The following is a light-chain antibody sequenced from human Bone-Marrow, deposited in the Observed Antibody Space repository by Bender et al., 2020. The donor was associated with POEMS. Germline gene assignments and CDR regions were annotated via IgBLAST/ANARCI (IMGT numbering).Light chain of an antibody. Sequence: QSALTQPASVSGSPGQSITLSCTGISSDIGSYNFVSWYQYHPGKAPKLMIYDVSKRPSGVPDRFSGSKSGNTASLTVSGLQAEDEADYYCCSYVGTYTFKVLFGGGTKLTVL. V-gene: IGLV2-11*01. CDR1: SSDIGSYNF. CDR3: CSYVGTYTFKVL. J-gene: IGLJ3*02. CDR2: DVS.